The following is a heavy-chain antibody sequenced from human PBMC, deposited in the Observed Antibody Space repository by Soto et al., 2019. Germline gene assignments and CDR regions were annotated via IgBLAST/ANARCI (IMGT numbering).Heavy chain of an antibody. CDR1: GGTFSTYA. V-gene: IGHV1-69*01. CDR2: LIPIFGTA. J-gene: IGHJ5*02. CDR3: ATKGPGDGATGLGWFDP. Sequence: QVQLVQSGAEVKRPGSSVKVSCKASGGTFSTYAINWVRQAPGQGLEWMGGLIPIFGTANYAQKFQGRVSITADESTSTDYMELSSRRSEDTAVYYCATKGPGDGATGLGWFDPWGQGTLVTVSS. D-gene: IGHD4-17*01.